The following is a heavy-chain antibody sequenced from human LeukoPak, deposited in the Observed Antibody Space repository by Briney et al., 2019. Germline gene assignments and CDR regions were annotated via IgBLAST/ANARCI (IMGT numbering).Heavy chain of an antibody. V-gene: IGHV4-4*07. CDR1: GGSISSYY. Sequence: SETLPLTCTVSGGSISSYYWSWIRQPAGKGLEWIGRIYTSGSTNYNPSLKSRVTMSVDTSKNQFSLKLSSVTAADTAVYYCARDANSSGANWFDPWGQGTLVTVSS. CDR3: ARDANSSGANWFDP. D-gene: IGHD6-6*01. J-gene: IGHJ5*02. CDR2: IYTSGST.